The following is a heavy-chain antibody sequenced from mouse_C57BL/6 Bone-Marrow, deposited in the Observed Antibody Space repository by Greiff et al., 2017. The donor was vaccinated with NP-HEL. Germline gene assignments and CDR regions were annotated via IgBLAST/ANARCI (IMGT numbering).Heavy chain of an antibody. D-gene: IGHD3-2*02. CDR2: IYPRSGNT. CDR1: GYTFTSYG. J-gene: IGHJ2*01. CDR3: ARRGQLMLRDY. Sequence: QVQLQQSGAELARPGASVKLSCKASGYTFTSYGISWVKQRTGQGLEWIGEIYPRSGNTYYNEKFKGKATLTADKSSSTAYMELRSLTSDDSAVYFCARRGQLMLRDYWGQGTTLTVSS. V-gene: IGHV1-81*01.